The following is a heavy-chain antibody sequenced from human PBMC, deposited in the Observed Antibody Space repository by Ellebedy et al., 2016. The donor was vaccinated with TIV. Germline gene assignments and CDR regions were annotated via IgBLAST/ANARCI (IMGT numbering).Heavy chain of an antibody. CDR3: ARDPRLDPCHSLDN. CDR2: ILPILGMT. V-gene: IGHV1-69*04. J-gene: IGHJ4*02. CDR1: GGTFSSFA. Sequence: ASVKVSCKASGGTFSSFAISWVRQAPGQGLEWMGRILPILGMTNYAQKFQGRVPITADTSKTTAYMALSSLKSDDTAVYYCARDPRLDPCHSLDNWGQGTLVIVSS.